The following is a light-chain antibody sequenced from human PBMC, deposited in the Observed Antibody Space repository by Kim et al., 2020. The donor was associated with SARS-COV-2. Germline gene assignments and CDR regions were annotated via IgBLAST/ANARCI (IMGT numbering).Light chain of an antibody. Sequence: GTSGTISCTGPSSDIGSSNRVSWYQQPPGTAPKLIIYEVNHRPSGVPDRFSGSKSGNTASLTLSGLQAEDEADYYCSSFTTSKTLLFGGGTQLTVL. CDR2: EVN. V-gene: IGLV2-18*02. CDR3: SSFTTSKTLL. J-gene: IGLJ2*01. CDR1: SSDIGSSNR.